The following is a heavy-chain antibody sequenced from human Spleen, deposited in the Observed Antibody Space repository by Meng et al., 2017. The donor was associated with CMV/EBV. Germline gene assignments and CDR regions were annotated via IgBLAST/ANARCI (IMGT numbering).Heavy chain of an antibody. J-gene: IGHJ4*02. V-gene: IGHV4-4*07. D-gene: IGHD1-1*01. CDR1: GGCISSYY. CDR2: IFTSGTT. Sequence: QVQLQESCTALVKPSWTLSLTCTVSGGCISSYYWRWIRPPAGEGLEWIGRIFTSGTTNYNPSHKRRVTMSVDTSKNQFSLKLSSVAAADTAVYFCASHWDYWGQGTLVTVSS. CDR3: ASHWDY.